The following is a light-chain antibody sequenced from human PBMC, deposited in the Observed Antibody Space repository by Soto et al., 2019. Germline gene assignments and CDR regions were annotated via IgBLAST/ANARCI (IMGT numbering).Light chain of an antibody. CDR1: QSISSN. CDR3: QQYNSWPIT. J-gene: IGKJ5*01. Sequence: EIVMTQSPATLSVSPGERATLSCRASQSISSNLAWYQQKPGQVPSLLIYDASTRATGVPARFSGSGSGTEFPLTISSLQSEDFAVYYCQQYNSWPITFGQGTRLEI. CDR2: DAS. V-gene: IGKV3-15*01.